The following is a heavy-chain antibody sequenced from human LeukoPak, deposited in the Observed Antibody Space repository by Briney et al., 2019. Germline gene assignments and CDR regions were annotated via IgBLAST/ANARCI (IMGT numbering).Heavy chain of an antibody. J-gene: IGHJ2*01. V-gene: IGHV4-4*07. Sequence: PSETLSLTCTVSGGSISSYYWSWIRQPAGKGLEWIGRIYTSGSTNYNPSLKSRVTMSVDTSKNQFSLKLSSVTAADTAVYYCARDYNRYYYDSSGYNPFDLWGRGTLVTVSS. D-gene: IGHD3-22*01. CDR3: ARDYNRYYYDSSGYNPFDL. CDR2: IYTSGST. CDR1: GGSISSYY.